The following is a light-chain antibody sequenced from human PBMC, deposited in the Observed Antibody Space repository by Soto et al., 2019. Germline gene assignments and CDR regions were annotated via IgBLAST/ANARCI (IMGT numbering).Light chain of an antibody. CDR3: LQHNTYPYT. J-gene: IGKJ2*01. CDR2: KAS. CDR1: QSVSSW. Sequence: IQLTQSPSTLSASVGEGVTLTCRASQSVSSWVAWYHLKPGKAPKLLIYKASTLETGVPSRFSGSGSWTEFTLTISSLQPEDSATYYCLQHNTYPYTFGQGTKVDIK. V-gene: IGKV1-5*03.